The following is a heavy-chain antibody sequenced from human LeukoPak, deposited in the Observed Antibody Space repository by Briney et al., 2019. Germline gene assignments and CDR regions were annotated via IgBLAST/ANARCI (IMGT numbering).Heavy chain of an antibody. D-gene: IGHD3-3*01. CDR2: IYFSGST. CDR3: ARSYDTNFDY. CDR1: SGSISSYY. Sequence: ASETLSLTCTVSSGSISSYYWTWIRQPPGKGLEWIGYIYFSGSTSYNPSLKSRVTISVDRSKNQFSLKLSSVAAADTAVYYCARSYDTNFDYWGQGTLVTVSS. J-gene: IGHJ4*02. V-gene: IGHV4-59*01.